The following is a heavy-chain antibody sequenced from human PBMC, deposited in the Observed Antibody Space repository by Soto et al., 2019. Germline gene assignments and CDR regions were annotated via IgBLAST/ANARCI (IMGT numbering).Heavy chain of an antibody. V-gene: IGHV3-7*01. D-gene: IGHD2-2*01. CDR3: ARDLGRTAAGYYYYYAMDV. J-gene: IGHJ6*02. CDR2: IKGDGSEK. Sequence: GSLRLSCAASGFTFSNYWMNWVRQVPGKGLEWVANIKGDGSEKYFVDSVKGRFTISRDNAKNSLYLQTNSLRAEDTATYYCARDLGRTAAGYYYYYAMDVWGQGTTVTVSS. CDR1: GFTFSNYW.